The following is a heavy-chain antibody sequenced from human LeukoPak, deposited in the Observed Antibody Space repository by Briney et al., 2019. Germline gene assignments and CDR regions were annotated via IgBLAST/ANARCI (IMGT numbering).Heavy chain of an antibody. V-gene: IGHV3-48*01. CDR3: ARDYVFAFDY. CDR2: ISHSGSAE. J-gene: IGHJ4*02. Sequence: GSLSLSCASSGFSFSSYSMNWVRHAPGKGLEWISYISHSGSAEHYTDSVKGRFTVSRDNAKNALYLQMNSLRAEDTAVYFCARDYVFAFDYWSQGTLVTVSS. CDR1: GFSFSSYS. D-gene: IGHD3-10*02.